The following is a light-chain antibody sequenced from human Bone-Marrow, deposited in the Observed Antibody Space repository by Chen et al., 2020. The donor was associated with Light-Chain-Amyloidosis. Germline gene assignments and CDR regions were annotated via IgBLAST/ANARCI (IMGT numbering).Light chain of an antibody. CDR1: SSDVGGDNH. J-gene: IGLJ1*01. Sequence: QSAMPQPPSVPGSAGQSPTISCTGTSSDVGGDNHVSWYQHHPDKAPKLMIYEVTNRPSWVPDRFSGSKSDNTASLTISGLQTEDEADYFCSSYTITNTLVFGSGTRVTVL. V-gene: IGLV2-14*01. CDR2: EVT. CDR3: SSYTITNTLV.